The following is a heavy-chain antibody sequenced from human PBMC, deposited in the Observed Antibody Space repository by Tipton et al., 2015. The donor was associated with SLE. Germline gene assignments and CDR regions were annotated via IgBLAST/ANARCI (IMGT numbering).Heavy chain of an antibody. Sequence: LRLSCTVSGGSIGSYYWSWIRQPPGKGLEWIGYIYYSGSTNYNPSLKSRVTISVDTSKNQFSLKLNSVTAADTAVYYCARHVWANWGFGYWGQGTLVTVSS. CDR2: IYYSGST. J-gene: IGHJ4*02. CDR3: ARHVWANWGFGY. D-gene: IGHD7-27*01. CDR1: GGSIGSYY. V-gene: IGHV4-59*08.